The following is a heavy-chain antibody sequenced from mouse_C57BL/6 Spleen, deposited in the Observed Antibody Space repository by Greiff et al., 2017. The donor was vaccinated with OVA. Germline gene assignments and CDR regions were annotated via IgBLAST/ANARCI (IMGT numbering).Heavy chain of an antibody. CDR1: GFTFSDAW. D-gene: IGHD4-1*01. CDR2: IRNKANNHAT. V-gene: IGHV6-6*01. Sequence: EVMLVESGGGLVQPGGSMKLSCAASGFTFSDAWMDWVRQSPEKGLEWVAEIRNKANNHATYYAESVKGRFTISRDDSKSSVYLQMNSLRAEDTGIYYCTRLGLHYFDYWGQGTTLTVSS. CDR3: TRLGLHYFDY. J-gene: IGHJ2*01.